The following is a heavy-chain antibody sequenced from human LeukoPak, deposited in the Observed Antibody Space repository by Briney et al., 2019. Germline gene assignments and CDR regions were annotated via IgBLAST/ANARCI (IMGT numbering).Heavy chain of an antibody. CDR2: IWYDGSNK. J-gene: IGHJ6*04. D-gene: IGHD4-17*01. Sequence: GGSLRLSCAPSGLTFSSYGIHCVRQAPGKGLEWVAVIWYDGSNKYYADSVKGRFTISRDNSKNTLYLQMNSLRAEDTAVYYCGRGYYGDYGYGMDVWGEGTTVTVSS. V-gene: IGHV3-33*01. CDR1: GLTFSSYG. CDR3: GRGYYGDYGYGMDV.